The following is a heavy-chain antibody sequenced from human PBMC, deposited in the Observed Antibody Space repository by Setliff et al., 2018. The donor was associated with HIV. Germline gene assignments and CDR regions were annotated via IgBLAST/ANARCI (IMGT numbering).Heavy chain of an antibody. CDR2: ISYSGNT. D-gene: IGHD3-3*01. CDR1: GGSISSRSYY. Sequence: SETLSLTCSVSGGSISSRSYYWGWIRQPPGKGLEWIGTISYSGNTYYRPSLKSRVTISVDTSKNQFSLRLNSVTAADTAVYYCARQSGYTRGWDIFGVVAGSFDIWGRGTMVTVS. CDR3: ARQSGYTRGWDIFGVVAGSFDI. J-gene: IGHJ3*02. V-gene: IGHV4-39*01.